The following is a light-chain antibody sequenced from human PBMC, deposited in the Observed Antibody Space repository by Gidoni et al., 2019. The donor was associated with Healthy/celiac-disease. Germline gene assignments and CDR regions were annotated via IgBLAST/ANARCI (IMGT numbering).Light chain of an antibody. Sequence: DIQMPQSPSSLSASVGDRVTITCRASQSISSYLNWYQQKPGKAPKLLIYAASSLQSGVPSRFSGSGYGTDFTLTISSLQPEDFATYYCQQSYSTPPWTFGQGTKVEIK. CDR3: QQSYSTPPWT. CDR1: QSISSY. CDR2: AAS. V-gene: IGKV1-39*01. J-gene: IGKJ1*01.